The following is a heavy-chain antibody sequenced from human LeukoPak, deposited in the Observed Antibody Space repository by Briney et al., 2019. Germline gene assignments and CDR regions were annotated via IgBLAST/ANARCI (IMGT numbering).Heavy chain of an antibody. Sequence: GGSLRLSCAASGFTFSSYWMHWVRQAPGKGLVWVSRINSDGSSTSYADSVKGRFTISRDNGKNTLYLQMNSLRAEDTAVYYCARAPYSSSWFDYWGQGTLVTVSS. D-gene: IGHD6-13*01. V-gene: IGHV3-74*01. J-gene: IGHJ4*02. CDR2: INSDGSST. CDR3: ARAPYSSSWFDY. CDR1: GFTFSSYW.